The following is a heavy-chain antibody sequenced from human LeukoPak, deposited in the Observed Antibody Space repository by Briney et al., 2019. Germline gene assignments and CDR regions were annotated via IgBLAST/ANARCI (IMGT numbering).Heavy chain of an antibody. V-gene: IGHV4-34*01. CDR1: GGSFSGYY. CDR2: INHSGST. Sequence: SETLSLTCAVYGGSFSGYYWSWIRQPPGKGLEWIGEINHSGSTNYNPSLKSRVTISVDTSKNQLSLKLSSVTAADTAVYYCARGDYYDSSGYYLRLFDYWGQGTLVTVSS. D-gene: IGHD3-22*01. J-gene: IGHJ4*02. CDR3: ARGDYYDSSGYYLRLFDY.